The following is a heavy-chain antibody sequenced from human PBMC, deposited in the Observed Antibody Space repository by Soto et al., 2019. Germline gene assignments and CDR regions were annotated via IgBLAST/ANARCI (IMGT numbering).Heavy chain of an antibody. CDR3: ARGKLATLTDF. D-gene: IGHD3-9*01. J-gene: IGHJ4*02. CDR2: MNPNTGNT. CDR1: GYTFTDFD. V-gene: IGHV1-8*02. Sequence: QVQLVQYGPEVKKPGAPVKISCQASGYTFTDFDINWLRQATGQGLEWMGWMNPNTGNTRYAQRFQGRLIMTRDTSINTAYMEMGSLSSEDTAVYYCARGKLATLTDFWGQGTLVTVSS.